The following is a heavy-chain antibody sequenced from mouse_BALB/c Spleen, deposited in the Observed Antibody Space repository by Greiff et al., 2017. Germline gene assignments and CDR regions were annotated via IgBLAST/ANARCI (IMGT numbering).Heavy chain of an antibody. J-gene: IGHJ3*01. CDR1: GFTFSSFG. Sequence: EAKLVESGGGLVQPGGSRKLSCAASGFTFSSFGMHWVRQAPEKGLEWVAYISSGSSTIYYADTVKGRFTISRDNPKNTLFLQMTSLRSEDTAMYYCAYYRYGGFAYWGQGTLVTVSA. V-gene: IGHV5-17*02. CDR2: ISSGSSTI. D-gene: IGHD2-14*01. CDR3: AYYRYGGFAY.